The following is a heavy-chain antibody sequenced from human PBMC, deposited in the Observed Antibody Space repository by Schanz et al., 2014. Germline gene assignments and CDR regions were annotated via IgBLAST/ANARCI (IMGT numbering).Heavy chain of an antibody. Sequence: EVQLVESGGGLVKPGGSLRLSCAASGFTFSSYSLAWVRQAPGKGLEWVSFISTGRYLYYADSVKGRFTISRDNTKNSDFLQMSSLRVEYTGLYFCARDPVEGAPTPYYFDSWGPGTLVTVSS. J-gene: IGHJ4*02. CDR2: ISTGRYL. V-gene: IGHV3-21*02. CDR1: GFTFSSYS. D-gene: IGHD1-26*01. CDR3: ARDPVEGAPTPYYFDS.